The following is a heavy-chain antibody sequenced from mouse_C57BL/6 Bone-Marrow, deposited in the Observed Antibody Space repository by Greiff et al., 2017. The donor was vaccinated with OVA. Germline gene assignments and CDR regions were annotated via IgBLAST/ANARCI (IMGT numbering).Heavy chain of an antibody. CDR3: AARGYGYGY. CDR1: GYTFTSYW. V-gene: IGHV1-50*01. D-gene: IGHD2-2*01. CDR2: IDPSDSYT. Sequence: VQLQQPGAELVKPGASVKLSCKASGYTFTSYWMQWVKQRPGQGLEWIGEIDPSDSYTNYNQKFKGKATLTVDTSSSTAYMQLSSLTSEDSAVYYCAARGYGYGYWGQGTTLTVSS. J-gene: IGHJ2*01.